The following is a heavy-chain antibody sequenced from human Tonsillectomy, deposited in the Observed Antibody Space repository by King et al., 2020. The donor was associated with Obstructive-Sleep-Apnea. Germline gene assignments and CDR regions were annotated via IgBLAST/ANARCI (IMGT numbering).Heavy chain of an antibody. Sequence: VQLVESGGGLVKPGGSLRLSCAAPGFTFSSYAMNWVRQAPGKGLEWVSSISSSSTYIYYADSVKGRFTISRDNAKNSLYLQMNSLRAEDTAVYYCARVRGLVTPDWYFDLWGRGPLVTVSS. J-gene: IGHJ2*01. D-gene: IGHD2-21*02. CDR2: ISSSSTYI. V-gene: IGHV3-21*06. CDR1: GFTFSSYA. CDR3: ARVRGLVTPDWYFDL.